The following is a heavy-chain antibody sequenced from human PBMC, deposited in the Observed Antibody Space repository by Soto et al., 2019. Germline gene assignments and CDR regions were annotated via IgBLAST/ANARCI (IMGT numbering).Heavy chain of an antibody. CDR3: ARDRDKLGRLAYDAFDI. CDR2: IYYSGST. J-gene: IGHJ3*02. D-gene: IGHD1-26*01. CDR1: CGSVISGSYY. Sequence: SETLSLTCTFSCGSVISGSYYWSWIRQPPGKGLEWIGYIYYSGSTNYNPSLKSRVTISVDTSKNQFSLKLSSVTAADTAVYYCARDRDKLGRLAYDAFDIWGQGTMVTVSS. V-gene: IGHV4-61*01.